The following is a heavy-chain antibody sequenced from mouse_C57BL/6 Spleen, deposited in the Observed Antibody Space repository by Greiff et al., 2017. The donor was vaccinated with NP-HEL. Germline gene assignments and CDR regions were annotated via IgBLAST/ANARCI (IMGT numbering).Heavy chain of an antibody. Sequence: QVQLQQPGAELVKPGASVKMSCKASGYTFTSYWITWVKQRPGQGLEWIGDIYPGSGSTNYNEKFKSKATLTVDTSSSTAYMQLSSLTSEDSAVYYCARVDLGIYTTLFADWGQGTLVTVSA. CDR1: GYTFTSYW. D-gene: IGHD1-1*01. CDR3: ARVDLGIYTTLFAD. J-gene: IGHJ3*01. V-gene: IGHV1-55*01. CDR2: IYPGSGST.